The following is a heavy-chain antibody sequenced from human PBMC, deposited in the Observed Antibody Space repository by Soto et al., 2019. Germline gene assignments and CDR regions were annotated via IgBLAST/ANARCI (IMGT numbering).Heavy chain of an antibody. CDR3: ARGXLYYDFWSGYSSYYFDY. CDR2: INHSGST. D-gene: IGHD3-3*01. V-gene: IGHV4-34*01. CDR1: GGSFSGYY. Sequence: PSESLSLTCAVYGGSFSGYYWSWIRQPPGKGLEWIGEINHSGSTNYNPSLKSRVTISVDTSKNQFSLKLSSVTAADTAVYYCARGXLYYDFWSGYSSYYFDYWGQGTLVTVSS. J-gene: IGHJ4*02.